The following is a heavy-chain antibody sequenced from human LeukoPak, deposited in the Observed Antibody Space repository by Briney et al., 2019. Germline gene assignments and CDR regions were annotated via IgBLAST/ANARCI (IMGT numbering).Heavy chain of an antibody. D-gene: IGHD6-19*01. J-gene: IGHJ4*02. CDR2: IIPILGIA. CDR1: GYTFTSYG. V-gene: IGHV1-69*04. CDR3: AMTVAGTGEVRY. Sequence: ASVKVSCKASGYTFTSYGISWVRQAPGQGLEWMGRIIPILGIANYARKFQGRVTITADKSTSTAYMELSSLRSEDTAVYYCAMTVAGTGEVRYWGQGTLVTVSS.